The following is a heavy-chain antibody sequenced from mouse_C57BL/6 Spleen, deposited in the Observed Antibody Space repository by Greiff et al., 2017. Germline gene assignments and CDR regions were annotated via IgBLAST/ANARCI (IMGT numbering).Heavy chain of an antibody. CDR1: GFTFTDYY. D-gene: IGHD2-2*01. Sequence: EVKLMESGGGLVQPGGSLSLSCAASGFTFTDYYMSWVRQPPGKALEWLGFIRNKANGYTTEYSASVKGRFTISRDNSQSILYLQMNALRAEDSATYYCARYGGYHPFAYWGQGTLVTVSA. V-gene: IGHV7-3*01. CDR2: IRNKANGYTT. CDR3: ARYGGYHPFAY. J-gene: IGHJ3*01.